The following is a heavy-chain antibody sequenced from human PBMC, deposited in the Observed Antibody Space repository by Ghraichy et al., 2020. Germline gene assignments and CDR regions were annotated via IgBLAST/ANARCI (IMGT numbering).Heavy chain of an antibody. V-gene: IGHV3-15*01. CDR3: TTDGPITYYEITYYYYYGMDV. CDR1: GFTFSNAW. Sequence: GGSLRLSCAASGFTFSNAWMSWVRQAPGKGLEWVGRIKSKTDGGTTDYAAPVKGRFTISRDDSKNTLYLQMNSLKTEDTAVYYCTTDGPITYYEITYYYYYGMDVWGQGTTVTVSS. CDR2: IKSKTDGGTT. D-gene: IGHD3-3*01. J-gene: IGHJ6*02.